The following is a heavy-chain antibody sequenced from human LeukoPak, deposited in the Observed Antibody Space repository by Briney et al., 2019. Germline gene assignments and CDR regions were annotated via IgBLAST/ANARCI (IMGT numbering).Heavy chain of an antibody. CDR3: ASSSSPAWYYYYMDV. Sequence: SETLSLTCTVSGASISSTTYYWGWIRQPPRKGLEWIASIYYSGSTYYNPSLKSRVTISVDTSKNQFSLRLSSVTAADTALYYCASSSSPAWYYYYMDVWGKGTTVTVSS. CDR2: IYYSGST. CDR1: GASISSTTYY. J-gene: IGHJ6*03. V-gene: IGHV4-39*01. D-gene: IGHD6-13*01.